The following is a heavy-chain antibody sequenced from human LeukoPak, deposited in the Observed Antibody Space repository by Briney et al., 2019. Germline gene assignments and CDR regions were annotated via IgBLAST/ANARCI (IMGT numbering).Heavy chain of an antibody. V-gene: IGHV3-30*02. CDR1: GFTFSSYG. J-gene: IGHJ1*01. Sequence: GGSLRLSCAASGFTFSSYGMHWVRQAPGKGLEWVAFIRYDGSNKYYADSVKGRFTISRDNSKNTLYLQMNSLRAEDTAVYYCAKDVADFWSGYYTGIRGLLQYFQHWGQGTLVTVSS. CDR3: AKDVADFWSGYYTGIRGLLQYFQH. D-gene: IGHD3-3*01. CDR2: IRYDGSNK.